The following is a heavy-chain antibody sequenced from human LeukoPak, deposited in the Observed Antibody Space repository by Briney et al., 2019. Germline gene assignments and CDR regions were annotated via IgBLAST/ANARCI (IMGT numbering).Heavy chain of an antibody. V-gene: IGHV4-31*03. Sequence: SQTLSLTCTVSGGSISSGSYYWSWIRQHSGKGLEWIGSIYYSGSTYYNPSLKSRVTISVDTSKNQFSLKLSSVTAADTAVYYCARGGILTGPRPYYSYYMDVWGKGTTVTVSS. CDR1: GGSISSGSYY. CDR2: IYYSGST. D-gene: IGHD3-9*01. J-gene: IGHJ6*03. CDR3: ARGGILTGPRPYYSYYMDV.